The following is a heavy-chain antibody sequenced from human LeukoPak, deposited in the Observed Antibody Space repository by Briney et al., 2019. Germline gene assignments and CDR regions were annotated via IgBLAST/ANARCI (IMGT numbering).Heavy chain of an antibody. D-gene: IGHD6-13*01. Sequence: GGSLRLSCAASGFTFSSYAMSWVRQAPGKGLEWVSVIYSGGTTNYADSVKGRFTISRDNSKNTLFLQMNSLRAEDTAVYYCARGGYSSSWYHFDYWGQGTLVTVSS. J-gene: IGHJ4*02. CDR3: ARGGYSSSWYHFDY. CDR1: GFTFSSYA. V-gene: IGHV3-53*01. CDR2: IYSGGTT.